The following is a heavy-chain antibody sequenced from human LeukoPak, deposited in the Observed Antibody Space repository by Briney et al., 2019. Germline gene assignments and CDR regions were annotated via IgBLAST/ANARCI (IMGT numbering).Heavy chain of an antibody. Sequence: GASVKVSCKASGYTFTGYYMHWVRQAPGQGLEWMGWINPNSGGTNYAQKFQGRVTTTRDTSISTAYMELSRLRSDDTAVYYCARGGGYYDSSGYYIHDYWAQGTLVSVSS. CDR1: GYTFTGYY. CDR2: INPNSGGT. J-gene: IGHJ4*02. V-gene: IGHV1-2*02. CDR3: ARGGGYYDSSGYYIHDY. D-gene: IGHD3-22*01.